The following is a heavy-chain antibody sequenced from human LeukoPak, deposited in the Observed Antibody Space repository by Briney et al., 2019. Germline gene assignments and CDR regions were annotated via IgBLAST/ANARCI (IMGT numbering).Heavy chain of an antibody. V-gene: IGHV1-2*02. CDR1: GYTFTGNY. D-gene: IGHD3-22*01. CDR2: INPNSGGT. J-gene: IGHJ1*01. CDR3: ARGYYDSSDYEYFQH. Sequence: ASVKVSCKASGYTFTGNYMHWVRQAPGQGLEWMGWINPNSGGTNYAQKFQDRVTVTRDTSISTAYMELSRLRSGDTAVYYCARGYYDSSDYEYFQHWGQGTLVTVSS.